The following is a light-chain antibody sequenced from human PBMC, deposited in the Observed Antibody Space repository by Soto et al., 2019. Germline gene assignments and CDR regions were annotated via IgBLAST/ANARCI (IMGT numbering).Light chain of an antibody. Sequence: DIQMTQSPSTLSASVGDRVTITCRASQTISTWLAWYQQKPGKVPKLLIYDTSSLESAVTSRFSGSGSVTESTLTISSPQPDDFAQSDCQQYNNCPRTFGQATKLAI. V-gene: IGKV1-5*01. J-gene: IGKJ2*01. CDR2: DTS. CDR3: QQYNNCPRT. CDR1: QTISTW.